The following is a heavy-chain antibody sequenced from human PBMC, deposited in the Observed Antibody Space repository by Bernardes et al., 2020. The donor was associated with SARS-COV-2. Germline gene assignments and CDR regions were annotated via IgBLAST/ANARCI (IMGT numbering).Heavy chain of an antibody. D-gene: IGHD2-2*01. Sequence: GGSLRLSCAASGFTFSTYSMNWVRQAPGKGLEWLSYISSGSRAIKYADSVRGRFTISRDDAKNSLYLQMDSLRAEDTAVYYCARISVGDQKSAWGQGTLVNVSS. CDR2: ISSGSRAI. CDR3: ARISVGDQKSA. V-gene: IGHV3-48*04. J-gene: IGHJ4*02. CDR1: GFTFSTYS.